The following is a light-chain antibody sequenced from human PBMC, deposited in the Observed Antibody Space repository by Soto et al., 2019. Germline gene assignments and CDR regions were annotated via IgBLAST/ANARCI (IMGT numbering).Light chain of an antibody. J-gene: IGKJ5*01. CDR2: GAA. CDR3: QQYNNWPTT. V-gene: IGKV3-15*01. Sequence: ETVMTQSPATLSVSPGERATLSCRAGQSVTSNLNWYQQKPGQPPRLLIYGAAARVVGIPTRFSGSGSGTEFTLTISSLESEDFAVYYCQQYNNWPTTFGSGARLDI. CDR1: QSVTSN.